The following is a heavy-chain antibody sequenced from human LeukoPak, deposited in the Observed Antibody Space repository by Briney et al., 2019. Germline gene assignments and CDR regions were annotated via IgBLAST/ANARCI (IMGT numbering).Heavy chain of an antibody. D-gene: IGHD3-16*01. CDR1: GFTFNSYD. Sequence: GGSLRLSCVVSGFTFNSYDMHWVRQAPGKGLEWVAFIRYDGSNKYYADSVKGRFTISRDNSKSTLYLQMNSLRAEDTAVYYCAKDWGEYFDYVWGSFTSFDSWGQGTLVTVSS. CDR3: AKDWGEYFDYVWGSFTSFDS. CDR2: IRYDGSNK. J-gene: IGHJ4*02. V-gene: IGHV3-30*02.